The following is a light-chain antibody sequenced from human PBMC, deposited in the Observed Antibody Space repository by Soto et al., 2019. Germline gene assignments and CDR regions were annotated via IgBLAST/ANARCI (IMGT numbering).Light chain of an antibody. CDR1: QSISSW. CDR3: QQYNSYPCT. V-gene: IGKV1-5*03. Sequence: DIPMTQSPSTLSASVGDRVTITCRASQSISSWLAWYQQKPGKAPKLLIDKASSLESGVPSRFSGSGSGTEFTLTISSLQPDDFATYYCQQYNSYPCTFGQGTKLEIK. CDR2: KAS. J-gene: IGKJ2*02.